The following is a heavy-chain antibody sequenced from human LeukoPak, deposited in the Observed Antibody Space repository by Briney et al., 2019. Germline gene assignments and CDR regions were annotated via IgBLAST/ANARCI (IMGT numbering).Heavy chain of an antibody. Sequence: GGSLRLSCAASGFTFSSYWMSWVRQAPGKGLEWVANIKQDGSEKYYVDSVKGRFTISRDNSKNTLYLQMNSLRAEDTAVYYCAKDSDFWSGYSERWGQGTLVTVSS. CDR1: GFTFSSYW. CDR2: IKQDGSEK. D-gene: IGHD3-3*01. V-gene: IGHV3-7*03. J-gene: IGHJ4*02. CDR3: AKDSDFWSGYSER.